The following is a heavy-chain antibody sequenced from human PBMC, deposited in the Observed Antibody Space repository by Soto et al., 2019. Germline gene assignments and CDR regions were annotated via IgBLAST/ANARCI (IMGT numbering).Heavy chain of an antibody. Sequence: SETLSLTCTVSGGSISSSSYSWGWIRQPPGKGLEWIGSIYYSGSTYYNPSLKSRVTISVDTSKNQFSLKLSSVTAAATAVYYCAKTIAAASLAAFDIWGQGTMVTVS. CDR1: GGSISSSSYS. J-gene: IGHJ3*02. D-gene: IGHD6-13*01. CDR3: AKTIAAASLAAFDI. V-gene: IGHV4-39*01. CDR2: IYYSGST.